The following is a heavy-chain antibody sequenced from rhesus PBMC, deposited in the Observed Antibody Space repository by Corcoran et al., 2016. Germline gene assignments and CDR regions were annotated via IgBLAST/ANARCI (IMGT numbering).Heavy chain of an antibody. Sequence: QVQLQESGPGLVKPSETLSLTCAVSGGSISSSNWWSWIRQPPGKGLYGIGYISCMSASHYYNPALKSRVTISKDTSKNQFSLKLSSVTAADTAVYYCARESGDVWGPGVLVTVSS. CDR1: GGSISSSNW. V-gene: IGHV4S19*01. J-gene: IGHJ5-1*01. CDR3: ARESGDV. CDR2: ISCMSASH.